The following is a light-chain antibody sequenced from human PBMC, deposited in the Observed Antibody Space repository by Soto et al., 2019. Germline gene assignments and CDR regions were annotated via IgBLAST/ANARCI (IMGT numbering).Light chain of an antibody. J-gene: IGLJ2*01. V-gene: IGLV1-36*01. CDR2: YDD. Sequence: QSVLTQPPSVSEAPRQRVTISSSGSSSNVGNNAVNWYQQLPGKAPKLLIYYDDLLPSGVSDRFSGSKSGTSASLAISGLQSEDEADYYCGVWDDSLNGVVFGGGTKLTVL. CDR1: SSNVGNNA. CDR3: GVWDDSLNGVV.